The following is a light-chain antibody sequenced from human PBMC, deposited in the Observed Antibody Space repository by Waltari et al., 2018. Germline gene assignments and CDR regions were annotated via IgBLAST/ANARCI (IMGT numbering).Light chain of an antibody. CDR1: SANIGSNP. J-gene: IGLJ1*01. CDR3: AAWDDSLSGYV. V-gene: IGLV1-44*01. CDR2: NNS. Sequence: QSVLTQPPSASGTPGQRVTISCSGSSANIGSNPVHWYQQLPGTAPKLLINNNSQRPSGVPDRFSGSKSGTSASLAISGLLSDDEAEYYCAAWDDSLSGYVFGTGTNVSVL.